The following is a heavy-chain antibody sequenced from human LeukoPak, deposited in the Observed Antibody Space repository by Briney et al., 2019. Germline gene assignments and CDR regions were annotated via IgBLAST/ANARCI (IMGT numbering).Heavy chain of an antibody. CDR1: GYTITSYD. J-gene: IGHJ4*02. Sequence: GASVKVSCKASGYTITSYDINWVRQATGQGLEWMGWMNPNSGNTGYAQKFQGRVTMTRNTSISTAYMELSSLRSEDTAVYYCARGRKSWRKVYYFDYWGQGTLVTVSS. D-gene: IGHD2-8*01. CDR2: MNPNSGNT. CDR3: ARGRKSWRKVYYFDY. V-gene: IGHV1-8*01.